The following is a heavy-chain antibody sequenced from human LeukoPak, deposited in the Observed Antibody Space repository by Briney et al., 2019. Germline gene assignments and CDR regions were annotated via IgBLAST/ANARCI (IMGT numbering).Heavy chain of an antibody. Sequence: GGSLRLSCAASGFTFSSYAMSWVRQAPGKGLEWVSAICGSGGSTYYADSVKGRFTISRDNSKNTLYVQMSSLRAEDTAVYYCAKSYYYGSGSYYKTFDSWGQGTLVTVSS. CDR2: ICGSGGST. J-gene: IGHJ4*02. D-gene: IGHD3-10*01. CDR3: AKSYYYGSGSYYKTFDS. CDR1: GFTFSSYA. V-gene: IGHV3-23*01.